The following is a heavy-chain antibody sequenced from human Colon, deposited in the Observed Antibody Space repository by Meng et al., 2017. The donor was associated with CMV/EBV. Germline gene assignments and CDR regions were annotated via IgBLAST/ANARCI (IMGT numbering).Heavy chain of an antibody. CDR2: ISPSGDFT. CDR3: ARDFKVGRP. J-gene: IGHJ5*02. Sequence: GGSLRLSCAASGFPFSLFIMNWVRQAPGKGLEWVSSISPSGDFTYYGDSVKGRFTVSRDNSKNLLYLEMNSLTADDTAVYFCARDFKVGRPWGQGTLVTRLL. V-gene: IGHV3-21*04. D-gene: IGHD1-26*01. CDR1: GFPFSLFI.